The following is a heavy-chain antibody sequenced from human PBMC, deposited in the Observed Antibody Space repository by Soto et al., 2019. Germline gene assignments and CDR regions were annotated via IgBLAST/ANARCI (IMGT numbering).Heavy chain of an antibody. V-gene: IGHV3-13*01. CDR3: ARDRASRRDLGMDV. CDR2: IGTAGDT. CDR1: GFTFSSYD. D-gene: IGHD2-2*01. J-gene: IGHJ6*02. Sequence: HPGGSLRLSCAASGFTFSSYDMHWVRQATGEGLEWVSAIGTAGDTYYPGSVKGRFTISRENAKNSLYLQMNSLRAGDTAVYYCARDRASRRDLGMDVWGQGTTVTVSS.